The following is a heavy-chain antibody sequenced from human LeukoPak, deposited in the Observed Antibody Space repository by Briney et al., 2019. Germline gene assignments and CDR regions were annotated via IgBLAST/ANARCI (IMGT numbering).Heavy chain of an antibody. V-gene: IGHV1-18*01. J-gene: IGHJ6*03. D-gene: IGHD4-11*01. CDR2: ISAYNGNT. CDR3: ARAPYSNYVYYYYYYMDV. CDR1: GYTFTSYG. Sequence: GASVKVSCKASGYTFTSYGISWVRQAPGQGLEWMGWISAYNGNTNYAQKLQGRVTMTTDTSTSTAYMELRSLRSDDTAMYYCARAPYSNYVYYYYYYMDVWGKGTTVTVSS.